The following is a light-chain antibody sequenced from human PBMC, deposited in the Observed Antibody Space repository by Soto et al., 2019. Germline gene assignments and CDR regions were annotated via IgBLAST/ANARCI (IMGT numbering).Light chain of an antibody. CDR3: ASWDDSLSGRV. J-gene: IGLJ3*02. Sequence: QSGLTQPPSASGTPGQRVIISCSGKTPNIGSNYVYWYRHLPGTAPQLLIYRNNQRPSGVPDRFSGSKSRTSASLAISGLRSEDEADYYCASWDDSLSGRVFGGRTKLTVL. V-gene: IGLV1-47*01. CDR1: TPNIGSNY. CDR2: RNN.